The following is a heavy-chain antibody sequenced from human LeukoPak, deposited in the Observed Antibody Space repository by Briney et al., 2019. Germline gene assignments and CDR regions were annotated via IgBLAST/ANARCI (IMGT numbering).Heavy chain of an antibody. V-gene: IGHV3-66*01. J-gene: IGHJ4*02. CDR2: IYSGGST. Sequence: GGSLRLSCAASGFTVSSNYMSWVRQAPGKGLEWVSVIYSGGSTYYPDSVKGRFTISRDNSKNTLYLQMNSLRAEDTAVYYCARDVLASSGWPTSHFDCWGQGALVTVPS. D-gene: IGHD6-19*01. CDR1: GFTVSSNY. CDR3: ARDVLASSGWPTSHFDC.